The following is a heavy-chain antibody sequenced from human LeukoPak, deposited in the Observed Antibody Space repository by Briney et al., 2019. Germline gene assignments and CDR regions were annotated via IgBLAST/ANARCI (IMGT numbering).Heavy chain of an antibody. CDR1: VYTFTSYG. V-gene: IGHV1-18*04. CDR2: ISGYNGNT. CDR3: ARGDAYCSGGSCHSGNFDQ. Sequence: GASVTVSCKASVYTFTSYGISWVRQAPGQGLEWMGWISGYNGNTNYPQKLQDTVTMTTDTSTSTAYMELRSLRSDDTAVYYCARGDAYCSGGSCHSGNFDQWGQGTLVTVSS. J-gene: IGHJ4*02. D-gene: IGHD2-15*01.